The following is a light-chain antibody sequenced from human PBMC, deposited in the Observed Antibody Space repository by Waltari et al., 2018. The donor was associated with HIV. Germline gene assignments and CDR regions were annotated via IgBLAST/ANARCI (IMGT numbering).Light chain of an antibody. CDR1: QDSSNS. Sequence: DIHLTQSPSFLSASVGDRVTITCRASQDSSNSVAWYPQRPGKAPKLLMYSTSTLQSGVPSRFRGSRSRTEFTLTIASLQAEDFATYFCQQLNTYPHTFGQGTKVEI. CDR2: STS. CDR3: QQLNTYPHT. J-gene: IGKJ2*01. V-gene: IGKV1-9*01.